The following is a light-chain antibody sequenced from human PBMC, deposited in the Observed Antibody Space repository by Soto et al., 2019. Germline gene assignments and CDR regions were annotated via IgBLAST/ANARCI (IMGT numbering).Light chain of an antibody. CDR2: DAS. J-gene: IGKJ2*01. V-gene: IGKV3-11*01. Sequence: EIVLTQSPATLSLSPGERATLSCRASQSVSTYLAWYQQKPGQAPRLLIYDASNRATGIPARFSGSGSGTDFTLTISSRAPEDFAVYYCQQRINWPPTFGQGTKREIK. CDR1: QSVSTY. CDR3: QQRINWPPT.